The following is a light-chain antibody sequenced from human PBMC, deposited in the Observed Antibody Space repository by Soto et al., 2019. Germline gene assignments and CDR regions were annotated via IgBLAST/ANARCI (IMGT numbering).Light chain of an antibody. CDR2: VAS. Sequence: DIPMTQSPSSLSASVGDRVTITCRASQSIGRFLNWYQQKPGKAPNVLINVASTLRSGVPSRFSGSGSGTDFKLTINSLQPEDFATYFCQQSFTTPLTFGGGTKVEIK. CDR1: QSIGRF. J-gene: IGKJ4*01. CDR3: QQSFTTPLT. V-gene: IGKV1-39*01.